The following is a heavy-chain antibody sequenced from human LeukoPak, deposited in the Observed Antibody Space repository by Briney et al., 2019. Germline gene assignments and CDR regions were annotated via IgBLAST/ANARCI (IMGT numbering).Heavy chain of an antibody. Sequence: SATLSLTCTVSGGSISSSSYYWGWIRQPPGKGLEWIGRIYYTGSTYYNPSLNSRVTISVDTSKNQFSLKLSSVTAADTAVYYCARDYGGNNDYWGQGALVTVFS. V-gene: IGHV4-39*01. D-gene: IGHD4-23*01. J-gene: IGHJ4*02. CDR3: ARDYGGNNDY. CDR2: IYYTGST. CDR1: GGSISSSSYY.